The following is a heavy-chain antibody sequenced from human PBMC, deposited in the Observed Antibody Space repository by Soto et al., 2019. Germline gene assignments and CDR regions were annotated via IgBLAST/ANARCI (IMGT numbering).Heavy chain of an antibody. D-gene: IGHD2-2*01. Sequence: SGGSHRLCYAAAGFNCSSHGMSCVRQAPGKGLEWVSAISGSGGSTYYADSVKGRFTISRDNSKNTLYLQMNSLRAEDTAVYYCAKEGYCSSTSCYVRAKGFDYWGQGTLVTVSS. CDR3: AKEGYCSSTSCYVRAKGFDY. CDR2: ISGSGGST. V-gene: IGHV3-23*01. J-gene: IGHJ4*02. CDR1: GFNCSSHG.